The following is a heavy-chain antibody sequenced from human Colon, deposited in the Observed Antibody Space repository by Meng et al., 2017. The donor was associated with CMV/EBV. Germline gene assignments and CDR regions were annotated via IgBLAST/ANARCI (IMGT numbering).Heavy chain of an antibody. CDR2: LFGGGTT. CDR3: AKDQDNIPSTRAFDI. D-gene: IGHD1-14*01. V-gene: IGHV3-66*02. J-gene: IGHJ3*02. CDR1: GFTVSNNY. Sequence: GESLKISCAASGFTVSNNYMTWVRQAPGKGLEWVAVLFGGGTTYYEDSVKGRFSISRDDSKNTVYLQMNSLRPDDTAIYYCAKDQDNIPSTRAFDIWGQGTTVTVSS.